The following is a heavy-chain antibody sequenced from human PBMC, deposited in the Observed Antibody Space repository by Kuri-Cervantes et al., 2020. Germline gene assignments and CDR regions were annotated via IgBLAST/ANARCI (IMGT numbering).Heavy chain of an antibody. J-gene: IGHJ4*02. CDR2: INHSGST. Sequence: SETLSLTCAVYGGSFSGYYWSWIRQPPGKGLEWIGEINHSGSTNYNPSLKSRVTTSVDTSKNQFFLKLSSVTAADTAVYYCARAYCSGGSCYGAQIDYWGQGTLVTVSS. CDR3: ARAYCSGGSCYGAQIDY. CDR1: GGSFSGYY. V-gene: IGHV4-34*01. D-gene: IGHD2-15*01.